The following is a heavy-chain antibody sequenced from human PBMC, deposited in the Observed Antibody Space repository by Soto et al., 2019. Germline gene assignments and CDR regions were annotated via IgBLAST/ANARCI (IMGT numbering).Heavy chain of an antibody. Sequence: ASVKVSCKASGYTFTSYYMHWVRQAPGQGLEWMGIINPSGGSTSYAQKFQGRVTMTRDTSTSTVYMELSSLRSEDTAVYYCARELGNYYDSSGYYNWFDPWGQGTLVTVSS. CDR3: ARELGNYYDSSGYYNWFDP. CDR1: GYTFTSYY. D-gene: IGHD3-22*01. J-gene: IGHJ5*02. V-gene: IGHV1-46*01. CDR2: INPSGGST.